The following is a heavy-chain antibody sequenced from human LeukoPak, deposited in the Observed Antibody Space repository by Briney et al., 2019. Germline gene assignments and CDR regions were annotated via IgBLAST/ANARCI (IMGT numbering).Heavy chain of an antibody. CDR2: ISGSGGST. CDR3: AKRLKSYYGMDV. J-gene: IGHJ6*02. Sequence: GGSLRLSCAASGFTFSSYAMSWVRRAPGKGLEWVSAISGSGGSTYYADSVKGRSTISRDNSKNTLYLQMNSLRAEDTAVYHCAKRLKSYYGMDVWGQGTTVTVSS. V-gene: IGHV3-23*01. CDR1: GFTFSSYA. D-gene: IGHD3-16*01.